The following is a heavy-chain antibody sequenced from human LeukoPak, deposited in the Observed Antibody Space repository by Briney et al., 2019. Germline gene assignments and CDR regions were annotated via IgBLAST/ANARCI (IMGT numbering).Heavy chain of an antibody. J-gene: IGHJ4*02. CDR1: GFTFSSHA. Sequence: GGSLRLPCVVSGFTFSSHAMGWVRQAPGKGLQWVSVISGSGGSTYYADSVKGRFTISRDNSKNTVYLQMNSLRAEDTATYYCAKGVGEYGFRFDYWGQGTLVTVSS. CDR2: ISGSGGST. D-gene: IGHD4-17*01. V-gene: IGHV3-23*01. CDR3: AKGVGEYGFRFDY.